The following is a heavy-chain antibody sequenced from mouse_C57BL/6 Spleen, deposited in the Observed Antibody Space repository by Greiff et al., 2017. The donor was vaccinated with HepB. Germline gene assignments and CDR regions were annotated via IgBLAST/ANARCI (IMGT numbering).Heavy chain of an antibody. CDR2: MDPPNGKT. CDR3: ARMARK. Sequence: EVQLQQSGAELGKSGATVKCSGTAPGPNIKDTNMNWLKKCPEQGREGIGRMDPPNGKTKYDPKFQGKATITADTSSNTAYLQLSSLTSEDTAVYYCARMARKWGQGTTLTVSS. CDR1: GPNIKDTN. J-gene: IGHJ2*01. V-gene: IGHV14-3*02.